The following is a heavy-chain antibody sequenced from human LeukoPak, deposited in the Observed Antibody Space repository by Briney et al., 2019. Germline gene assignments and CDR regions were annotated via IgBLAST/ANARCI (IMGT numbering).Heavy chain of an antibody. Sequence: GGSLRLSCSTSGFTFSSYAMTWVRQAPGKGLEWVSGISGSGDSTYYADSVKGRFTVSRDNSKNTLFLQMNSLRAEDTAVYYCAKANSVAATSLFDYWGQGTLVTVSS. D-gene: IGHD1-26*01. CDR3: AKANSVAATSLFDY. V-gene: IGHV3-23*01. CDR1: GFTFSSYA. CDR2: ISGSGDST. J-gene: IGHJ4*02.